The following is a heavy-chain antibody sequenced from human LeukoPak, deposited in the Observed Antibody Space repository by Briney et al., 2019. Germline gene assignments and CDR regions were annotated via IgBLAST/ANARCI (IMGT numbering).Heavy chain of an antibody. Sequence: SGGSLRPSCAASGFTFDDYAMYWVRQAPGKGLEWVSGISWNSGSIGYAGSVKGRFTISRDNAKNSLYLQMNSLRAEDMALYYCAKGLYSNLLGFDYCGQGTLVTVSS. V-gene: IGHV3-9*03. D-gene: IGHD4-11*01. CDR3: AKGLYSNLLGFDY. CDR1: GFTFDDYA. CDR2: ISWNSGSI. J-gene: IGHJ4*02.